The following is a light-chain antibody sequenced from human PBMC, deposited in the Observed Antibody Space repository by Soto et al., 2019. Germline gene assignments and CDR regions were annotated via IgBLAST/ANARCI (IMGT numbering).Light chain of an antibody. CDR2: SHN. CDR1: RSNIGDNY. Sequence: SVLTQPPSASATPEQRVTISCSGSRSNIGDNYVYWYQHVPGTAPKLLIYSHNQRPSGVPDRFSGSKSGTSASLAISGLRSEDEADYYCAAWDDSLSAYVFGTGTKLTVL. J-gene: IGLJ1*01. V-gene: IGLV1-47*02. CDR3: AAWDDSLSAYV.